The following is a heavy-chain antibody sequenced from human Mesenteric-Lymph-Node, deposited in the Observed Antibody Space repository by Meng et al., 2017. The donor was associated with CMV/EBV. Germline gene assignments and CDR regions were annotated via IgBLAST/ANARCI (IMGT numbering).Heavy chain of an antibody. CDR3: AKSRSSTPGIVDD. J-gene: IGHJ4*02. D-gene: IGHD2/OR15-2a*01. Sequence: VHVQESVPGPVKPSRALSLTCIVSGVSVTSGAYHWSWIRQSPGKGLEWIGYIYGTGITIYNPSLKSRVTILLETSKNQFSLKLNSVTTADTAVYYCAKSRSSTPGIVDDWGQGTLVTVSS. V-gene: IGHV4-61*08. CDR2: IYGTGIT. CDR1: GVSVTSGAYH.